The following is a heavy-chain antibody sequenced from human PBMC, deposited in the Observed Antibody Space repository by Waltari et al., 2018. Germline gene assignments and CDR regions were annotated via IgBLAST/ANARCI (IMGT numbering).Heavy chain of an antibody. CDR3: ARGSRTYYDYIWGSYRLNAFDI. Sequence: QVQLQESGPGLVKPSETLSLTCTVSGGSLSSYYWSCIRQPPGTGLEGIGYIYYSGSTNYNPSLKSLFTISVDTSKNQFSLKLSSVTAADTAVYYCARGSRTYYDYIWGSYRLNAFDIWGQGTMVTVSS. CDR2: IYYSGST. D-gene: IGHD3-16*02. J-gene: IGHJ3*02. CDR1: GGSLSSYY. V-gene: IGHV4-59*01.